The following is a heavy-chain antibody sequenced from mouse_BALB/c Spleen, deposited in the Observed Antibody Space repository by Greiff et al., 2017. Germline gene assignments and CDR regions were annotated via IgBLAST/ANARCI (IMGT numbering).Heavy chain of an antibody. CDR1: GFTFSSYA. Sequence: EVHLVESGGGLVKPGGSLKLSCAASGFTFSSYAMSWVRQTPEKRLEWVATISSGGSYTYYPDSVKGRFTISRDNAKNTLYLQMSSLRSEDTAMYYCARHITTATNAMDYWGQGTSVTVSS. CDR2: ISSGGSYT. CDR3: ARHITTATNAMDY. J-gene: IGHJ4*01. V-gene: IGHV5-9-3*01. D-gene: IGHD1-2*01.